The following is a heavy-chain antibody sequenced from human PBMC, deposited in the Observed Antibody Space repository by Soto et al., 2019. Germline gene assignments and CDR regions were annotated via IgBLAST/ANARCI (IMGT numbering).Heavy chain of an antibody. CDR3: AREGSTYYYDSSGPLLFFYYFDY. J-gene: IGHJ4*02. Sequence: PGGSLRLSCAASGFTFSSYWMHWVRQAPGKGLVWVSRFNSDGSSTSYADSVKGRFTISRDNAKSTLYLQMNSLRAEDTAVYYCAREGSTYYYDSSGPLLFFYYFDYWGQGTLVTVSS. CDR1: GFTFSSYW. V-gene: IGHV3-74*01. CDR2: FNSDGSST. D-gene: IGHD3-22*01.